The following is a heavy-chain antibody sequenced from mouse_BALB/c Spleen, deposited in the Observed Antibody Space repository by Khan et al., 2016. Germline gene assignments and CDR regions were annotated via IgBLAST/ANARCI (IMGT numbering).Heavy chain of an antibody. CDR3: ARGAY. Sequence: QVRLQQSGAELMKPGASVKISCKATGYTFGSYWIEWVKQRPGHGLEWIGEILPGSGSTYYNENFKVTATFTAATSSHTAYMQLSSLTSADSAVFDSARGAYWGQGTLVTVSA. V-gene: IGHV1-9*01. CDR1: GYTFGSYW. J-gene: IGHJ3*01. CDR2: ILPGSGST.